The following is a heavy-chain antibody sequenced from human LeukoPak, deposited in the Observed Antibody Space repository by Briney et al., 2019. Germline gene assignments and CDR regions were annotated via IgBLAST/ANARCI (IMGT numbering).Heavy chain of an antibody. V-gene: IGHV4-39*07. CDR2: INHSGST. CDR1: GGSISSGDYY. D-gene: IGHD2-2*02. J-gene: IGHJ4*02. Sequence: SETPSLTCTVSGGSISSGDYYWSWIRQPPGKGLEWIGEINHSGSTNYNPSLKSRVTISVDTSKNQFSLKLSSVTAADTAVYYCARGRGEGYCSSTSCYTRRGYFDYWGQGTLVTVSS. CDR3: ARGRGEGYCSSTSCYTRRGYFDY.